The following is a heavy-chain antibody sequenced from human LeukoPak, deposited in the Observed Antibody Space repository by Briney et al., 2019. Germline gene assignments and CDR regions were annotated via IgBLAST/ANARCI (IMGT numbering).Heavy chain of an antibody. Sequence: GGSLRLSCAASGFTFSRYGMQGVRGAPGRGGEGGSYISSRGSTISYADSVKGRFTISRHNAKNSLYPQLNCLRAEDTAVYSCARAASAAGIEEIDPWGQGTLVTVSS. CDR1: GFTFSRYG. V-gene: IGHV3-48*04. CDR3: ARAASAAGIEEIDP. D-gene: IGHD6-13*01. J-gene: IGHJ5*02. CDR2: ISSRGSTI.